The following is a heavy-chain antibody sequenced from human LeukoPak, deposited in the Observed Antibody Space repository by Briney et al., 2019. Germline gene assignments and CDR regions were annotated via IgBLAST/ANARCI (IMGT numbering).Heavy chain of an antibody. J-gene: IGHJ4*02. CDR2: INAGNGNT. CDR3: ARDMAVAGPDY. CDR1: GYTFTSYA. V-gene: IGHV1-3*01. Sequence: GASVKVSRKASGYTFTSYAMHWVRQAPGQRLEWMGWINAGNGNTKYSQKFQGRVTITRDTSASTAYMELSSLRSEDTAVYYCARDMAVAGPDYWGQGTLVTVSS. D-gene: IGHD6-19*01.